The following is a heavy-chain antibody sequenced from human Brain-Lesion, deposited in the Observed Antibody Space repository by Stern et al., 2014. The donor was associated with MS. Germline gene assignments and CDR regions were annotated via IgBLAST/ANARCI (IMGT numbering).Heavy chain of an antibody. J-gene: IGHJ4*02. V-gene: IGHV3-30*18. CDR2: ISYDGSNK. CDR3: AKDRQWLTYFFDY. Sequence: QVQLVGPGGGGVQPGRPLRLSCAASGFTFSSFGMHWVRQAPGMGVEWVAVISYDGSNKYYADSVKGRFTISRDNSKNTLYMQMNSLRAEDTAVYYCAKDRQWLTYFFDYWGQGSLVTVSS. CDR1: GFTFSSFG. D-gene: IGHD3-22*01.